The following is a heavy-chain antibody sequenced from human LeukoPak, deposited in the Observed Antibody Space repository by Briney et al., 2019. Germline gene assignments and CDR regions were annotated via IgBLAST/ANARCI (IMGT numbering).Heavy chain of an antibody. D-gene: IGHD3-10*01. Sequence: ASVKVSCKASGYTFTGYYMHWVRQAPGQGLEWMGIINPSGGSTSYAQKFQGRVTMTRDTSTSTVYMELSSLRSEDTAVYYCARDSVLLWFGELFNAFDIWGQGTMVTVSS. J-gene: IGHJ3*02. V-gene: IGHV1-46*01. CDR1: GYTFTGYY. CDR2: INPSGGST. CDR3: ARDSVLLWFGELFNAFDI.